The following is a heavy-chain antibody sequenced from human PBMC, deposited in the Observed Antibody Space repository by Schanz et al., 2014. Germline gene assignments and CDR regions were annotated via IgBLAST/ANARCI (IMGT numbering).Heavy chain of an antibody. CDR3: TKGRTFGR. J-gene: IGHJ4*02. Sequence: QGQLVQSGAEVKKPGASVKVSCKASGYTFTSYDINWVRQATGQGLEWMGWMNSKTGNTGYAQRFQGRVTMTRNTSITTAYLELSSLRSGDTAVYYCTKGRTFGRWGQGTLVNDSS. CDR1: GYTFTSYD. D-gene: IGHD3-16*01. CDR2: MNSKTGNT. V-gene: IGHV1-8*01.